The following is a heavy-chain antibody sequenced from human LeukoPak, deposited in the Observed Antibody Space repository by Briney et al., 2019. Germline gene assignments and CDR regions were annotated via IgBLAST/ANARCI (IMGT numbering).Heavy chain of an antibody. Sequence: ASVKVSCKASGYTFTDYYVHWMRQAPGQGLEWRGWINLNSGDTRYAQRFQGRLTVTRDTSISTAYMDLNGLRSDDTAVYYCARDSIEAPGLVFDFWGQGTMVTISS. V-gene: IGHV1-2*02. J-gene: IGHJ3*01. CDR1: GYTFTDYY. CDR3: ARDSIEAPGLVFDF. CDR2: INLNSGDT. D-gene: IGHD6-13*01.